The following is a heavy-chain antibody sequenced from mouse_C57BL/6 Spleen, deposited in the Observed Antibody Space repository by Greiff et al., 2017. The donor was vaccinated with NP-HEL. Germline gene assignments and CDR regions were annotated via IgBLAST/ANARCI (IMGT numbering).Heavy chain of an antibody. CDR2: IYPRSGNT. CDR1: GYTFTSYG. J-gene: IGHJ3*01. Sequence: VQVVESGAELARPGASVKLSCKASGYTFTSYGISWVKQRTGQGLEWIGEIYPRSGNTYYIEKFKGKATLTADKSSSTAYMELRSLTSEDSAVYFCARGPDATAYWGQGTLVTVSA. V-gene: IGHV1-81*01. CDR3: ARGPDATAY.